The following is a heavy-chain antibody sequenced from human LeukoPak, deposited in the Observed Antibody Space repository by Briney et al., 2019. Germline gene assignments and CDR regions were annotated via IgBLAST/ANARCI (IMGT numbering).Heavy chain of an antibody. CDR3: SRGGDASKAGKY. CDR1: DASFSGYY. CDR2: IHPSGSP. D-gene: IGHD3-10*01. V-gene: IGHV4-34*01. J-gene: IGHJ4*02. Sequence: PSETLSLTCAIYDASFSGYYWSWVRQPPGKGLEWIGEIHPSGSPSYNPSLESRTIISVDASKNQFSLILNSVTAADTALYFCSRGGDASKAGKYWGQGALVTVSS.